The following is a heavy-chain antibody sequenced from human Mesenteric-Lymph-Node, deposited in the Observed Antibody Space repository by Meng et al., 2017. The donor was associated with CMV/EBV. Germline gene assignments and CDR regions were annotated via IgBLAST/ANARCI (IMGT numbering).Heavy chain of an antibody. J-gene: IGHJ4*02. Sequence: SLKISCAVPGLIFSNYAMHWLRQAPGKGPEWVVVISSDGNNKYYEDPLKSRFTLSRDNSKNMLYLQMNSLRTEDTAVYYCTTEREARGENDYWGQGTLVTVSS. CDR2: ISSDGNNK. V-gene: IGHV3-30*04. CDR3: TTEREARGENDY. CDR1: GLIFSNYA. D-gene: IGHD3-16*01.